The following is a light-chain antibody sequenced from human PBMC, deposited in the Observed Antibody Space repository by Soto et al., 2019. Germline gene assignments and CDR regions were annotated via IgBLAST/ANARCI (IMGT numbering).Light chain of an antibody. Sequence: EIVLTQSPATLSVSPGERATLSCRASQSVSGDLAWYHHKPGQAHRLLIYDASTRALDTPARFAGSGSGTEFTLTISSLQSEDFAVYFCQQYNNWPITFGQGTRLEIK. CDR1: QSVSGD. CDR3: QQYNNWPIT. J-gene: IGKJ5*01. CDR2: DAS. V-gene: IGKV3-15*01.